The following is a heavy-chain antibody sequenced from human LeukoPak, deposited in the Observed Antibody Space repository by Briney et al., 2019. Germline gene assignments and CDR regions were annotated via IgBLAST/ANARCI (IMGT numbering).Heavy chain of an antibody. CDR1: GGSVSSGSYY. V-gene: IGHV4-61*01. D-gene: IGHD2-2*01. CDR3: ARALGRGTSPFDC. J-gene: IGHJ4*02. CDR2: IYYSGST. Sequence: SETLYLTCTVSGGSVSSGSYYRSWIRQPPGKGLESIGYIYYSGSTNYNPSLKSRVTISVDTSKNQFSLKLSSVTAADTAVYYCARALGRGTSPFDCWGQGTLVTVSS.